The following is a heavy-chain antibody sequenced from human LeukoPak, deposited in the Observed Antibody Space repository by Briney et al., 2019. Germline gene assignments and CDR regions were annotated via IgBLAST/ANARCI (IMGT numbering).Heavy chain of an antibody. V-gene: IGHV4-39*01. J-gene: IGHJ4*02. CDR2: IYYSGNT. CDR1: GGSISSGGYY. Sequence: PSETLSLTCTVSGGSISSGGYYWGWIRQPPGKGLEWIGSIYYSGNTYYNPSLKSRVTISVDTSKNQFSLKLSSVTAADTAVYYCARLPGYWGQGTLVTVSS. CDR3: ARLPGY.